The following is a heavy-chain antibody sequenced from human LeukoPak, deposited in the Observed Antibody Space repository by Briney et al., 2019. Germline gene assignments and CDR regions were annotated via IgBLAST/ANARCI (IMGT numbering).Heavy chain of an antibody. CDR1: GYTLTELS. CDR2: FDPEDGET. Sequence: GASVKVSCKVSGYTLTELSMHWVRQAPGKGLEWMGGFDPEDGETIYAQKFQGRVTMTEDTSTDTAYMELSRLRSEDTAVYYCATELGYCSSTSCPLGYWGQGTLVTVSS. J-gene: IGHJ4*02. D-gene: IGHD2-2*01. CDR3: ATELGYCSSTSCPLGY. V-gene: IGHV1-24*01.